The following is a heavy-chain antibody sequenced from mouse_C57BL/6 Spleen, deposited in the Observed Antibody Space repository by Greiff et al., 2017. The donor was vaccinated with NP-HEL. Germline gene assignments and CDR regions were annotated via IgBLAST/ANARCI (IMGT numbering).Heavy chain of an antibody. CDR2: IDPSDSYT. CDR1: GYTFTSYW. Sequence: QVQLKQPGAELVMPGASVKLSCKASGYTFTSYWMHWVKQRPGQGLEWIGEIDPSDSYTNYNQKFKGKSTLTVDKSSSTAYMQLSSLTSEDSAVYYCARSITTVVAPFAYWGQGTLVTVSA. CDR3: ARSITTVVAPFAY. V-gene: IGHV1-69*01. D-gene: IGHD1-1*01. J-gene: IGHJ3*01.